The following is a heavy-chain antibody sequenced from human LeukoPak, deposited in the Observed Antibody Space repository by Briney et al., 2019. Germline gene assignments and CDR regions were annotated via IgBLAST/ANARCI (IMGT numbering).Heavy chain of an antibody. Sequence: PGGSLRLSCAASGFTFSSHAMSWVRQAPGKGLEWVSVVSGSGISTYYADSVKGRFTISRDNPKNTLYLQMNSLRAEDTAVYYCAKVILGVFRGWDYWGQGTLVTVSS. CDR2: VSGSGIST. J-gene: IGHJ4*02. CDR3: AKVILGVFRGWDY. V-gene: IGHV3-23*01. CDR1: GFTFSSHA. D-gene: IGHD3-3*01.